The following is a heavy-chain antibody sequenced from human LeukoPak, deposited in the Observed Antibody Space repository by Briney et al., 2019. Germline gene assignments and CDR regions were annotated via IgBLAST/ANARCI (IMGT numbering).Heavy chain of an antibody. Sequence: MGWIIPNSGGTNYAQKFLGRVTMTRDTSISTAYMELSRLTSDDTAVYYCARGSVVVSLDPWGQGTLVTVSS. CDR2: IIPNSGGT. CDR3: ARGSVVVSLDP. V-gene: IGHV1-2*02. J-gene: IGHJ5*02. D-gene: IGHD5/OR15-5a*01.